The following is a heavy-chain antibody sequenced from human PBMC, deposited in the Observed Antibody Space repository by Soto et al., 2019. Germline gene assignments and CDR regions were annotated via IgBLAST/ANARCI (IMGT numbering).Heavy chain of an antibody. Sequence: PGGSLRLSCAASGFTFSRYAMSWVRQAPGRGLEWVSVITASGDDTYYADSVKGRFTISRDNSKNTLYLQMNSLRAEDTAVYYCAKDKGDYGMDVWGQGTTVTVSS. V-gene: IGHV3-23*01. D-gene: IGHD1-26*01. CDR2: ITASGDDT. J-gene: IGHJ6*02. CDR3: AKDKGDYGMDV. CDR1: GFTFSRYA.